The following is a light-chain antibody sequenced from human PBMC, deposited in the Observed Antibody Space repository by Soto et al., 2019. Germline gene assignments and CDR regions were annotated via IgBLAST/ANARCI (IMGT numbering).Light chain of an antibody. CDR2: EVS. CDR3: SSYTSSSTVV. J-gene: IGLJ2*01. V-gene: IGLV2-14*01. Sequence: QSVLTQPASVSGSPGQSITISCTGTSSDVGDYSYVSWYQQHPGKAPKLMIYEVSNRPSGVSNRFSGSKSGNTASLTISGLLAEDEADYYCSSYTSSSTVVFGGGTKVTVL. CDR1: SSDVGDYSY.